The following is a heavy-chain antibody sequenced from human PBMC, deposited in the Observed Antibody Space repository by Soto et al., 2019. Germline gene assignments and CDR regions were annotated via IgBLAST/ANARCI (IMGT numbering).Heavy chain of an antibody. V-gene: IGHV3-49*03. J-gene: IGHJ6*03. Sequence: EVQLVESGGGLVQPGRSLRLSCTASGFTFGDYAMSWFRQAPGKGLEWVGFIRSKAYGATTEYAASVKGRFTISRDDSKSIAYLQVNSLKTEDTAVYYCTREGDYYYYYYMDVWGKGTTVTVSS. CDR2: IRSKAYGATT. CDR3: TREGDYYYYYYMDV. CDR1: GFTFGDYA. D-gene: IGHD3-16*01.